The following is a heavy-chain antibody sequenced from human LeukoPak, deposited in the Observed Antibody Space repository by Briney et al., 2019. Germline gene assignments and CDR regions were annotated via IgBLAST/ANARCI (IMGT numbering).Heavy chain of an antibody. CDR2: ITPNSGGT. CDR1: GYTFTGQY. V-gene: IGHV1-2*02. CDR3: ATGSGTYSPDY. Sequence: ASVKVSCKASGYTFTGQYLHWVRQAPGQGLEWMGWITPNSGGTNYAPKFQGRVTMTRDTSISTAYMELSRLRSDDMAVYYCATGSGTYSPDYWGQGTLVTVSS. J-gene: IGHJ4*02. D-gene: IGHD3-10*01.